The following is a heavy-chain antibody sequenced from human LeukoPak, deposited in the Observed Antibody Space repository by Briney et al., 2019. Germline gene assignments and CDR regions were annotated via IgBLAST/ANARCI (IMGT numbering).Heavy chain of an antibody. Sequence: ASVKVSCKASGYTFTDYYINWVRQAPGQGLEWMGWINPNSGGTNYAQKFQGRVTMTRDTSISTAYMELSRLRSDDTAVYYCARVGPTVTTLDYWGQGTLVTVSS. V-gene: IGHV1-2*02. CDR3: ARVGPTVTTLDY. J-gene: IGHJ4*02. CDR1: GYTFTDYY. D-gene: IGHD4-17*01. CDR2: INPNSGGT.